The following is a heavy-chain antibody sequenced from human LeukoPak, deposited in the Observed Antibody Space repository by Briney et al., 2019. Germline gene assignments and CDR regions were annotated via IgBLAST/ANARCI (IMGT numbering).Heavy chain of an antibody. Sequence: GSSVKVSCKASGGTFSSYAISWVRQAPGQGLEWMGGIIPIFGTANYAQKSQGRVTITADESTSTAYMELSSLRSEDTAVYYCARGLHYDFWSGYWFDYWGQGTLVTVSS. J-gene: IGHJ4*02. CDR3: ARGLHYDFWSGYWFDY. CDR1: GGTFSSYA. D-gene: IGHD3-3*01. V-gene: IGHV1-69*01. CDR2: IIPIFGTA.